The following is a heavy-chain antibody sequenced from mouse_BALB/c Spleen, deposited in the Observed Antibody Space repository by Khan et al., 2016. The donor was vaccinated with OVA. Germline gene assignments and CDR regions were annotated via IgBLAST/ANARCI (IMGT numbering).Heavy chain of an antibody. D-gene: IGHD1-2*01. J-gene: IGHJ3*01. Sequence: EVQLQQSGPELVKPGASMKISCKASGYSFTDYTMNWVKQSHGKNLEWIGLINPYNGETNYNQKFKGKAILTVDKSSTTAYVEIISLTSEDSAVYYCARSGYGGFAYWGQGTLVTVSA. V-gene: IGHV1-19*01. CDR3: ARSGYGGFAY. CDR2: INPYNGET. CDR1: GYSFTDYT.